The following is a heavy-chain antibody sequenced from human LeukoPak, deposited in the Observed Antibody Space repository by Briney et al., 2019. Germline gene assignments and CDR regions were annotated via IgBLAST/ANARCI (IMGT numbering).Heavy chain of an antibody. CDR2: IYYSGTT. J-gene: IGHJ4*02. Sequence: PSETLSLTCTVSGGSISSYYWSWIRQPPGKELEWVGYIYYSGTTYYNPSLKSRVTISVDTSKNQFSLKLSSVTAADTAVYYCARRGDGYNFDYWGQGTLVTVSS. D-gene: IGHD5-24*01. CDR1: GGSISSYY. CDR3: ARRGDGYNFDY. V-gene: IGHV4-59*01.